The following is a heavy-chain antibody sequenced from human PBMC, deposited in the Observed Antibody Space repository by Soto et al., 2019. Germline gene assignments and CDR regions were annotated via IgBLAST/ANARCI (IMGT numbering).Heavy chain of an antibody. V-gene: IGHV3-23*01. Sequence: EVQLLESGGGLVQPGGSLRLSCAASGFTFSSYAMSWVRQAPGKGLEWVSAISGSGGSTYYADSVKGRFTISRDNSKNTLYLQMNSLRAEDTAVYYCAKPRGKSGSYYNYYYYGMDVWGQGTTVTVSS. J-gene: IGHJ6*02. D-gene: IGHD1-26*01. CDR1: GFTFSSYA. CDR3: AKPRGKSGSYYNYYYYGMDV. CDR2: ISGSGGST.